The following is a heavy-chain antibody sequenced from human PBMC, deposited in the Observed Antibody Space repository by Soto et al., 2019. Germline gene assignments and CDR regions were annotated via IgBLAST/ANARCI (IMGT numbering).Heavy chain of an antibody. V-gene: IGHV4-30-2*01. CDR1: GGSISSGGYS. Sequence: QLQLQESGSGLVKPSQTLSLTCAVSGGSISSGGYSWSWIRQPPGKGLEWIGYIYHSGSTYYNPSLKSRVTISVDRSKNQFSLKLSSVTAADTAVYYCARAHRWYYDSSGSQYFDYWGQGTLVTVSS. D-gene: IGHD3-22*01. J-gene: IGHJ4*02. CDR2: IYHSGST. CDR3: ARAHRWYYDSSGSQYFDY.